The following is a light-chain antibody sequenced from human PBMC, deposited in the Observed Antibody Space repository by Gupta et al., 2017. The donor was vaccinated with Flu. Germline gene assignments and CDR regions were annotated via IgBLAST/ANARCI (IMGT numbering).Light chain of an antibody. CDR2: GAS. CDR1: QSVSTF. V-gene: IGKV3-11*01. CDR3: QQRDDWPDT. J-gene: IGKJ2*01. Sequence: PATLSSSPGESATLSCRASQSVSTFLAWYQQKPAQAPRLLIYGASNRATGIPPRFSGSGSGTHFTLTISSLEPEDFAFYYCQQRDDWPDTFGQGTKLEIK.